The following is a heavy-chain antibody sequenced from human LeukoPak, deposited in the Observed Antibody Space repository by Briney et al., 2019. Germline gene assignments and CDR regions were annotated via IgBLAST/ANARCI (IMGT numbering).Heavy chain of an antibody. Sequence: GGSLRLSCAASGFTFSSYGMNWVRQAPGKGLEWVAVISYDGSNKYYADSVKGRFTISRDNSKNTLYLQMNSLRAEDTAVYYCAKSPSGSHYYDSSGFDYWGQGTLVTVSS. J-gene: IGHJ4*02. CDR2: ISYDGSNK. CDR1: GFTFSSYG. D-gene: IGHD3-22*01. CDR3: AKSPSGSHYYDSSGFDY. V-gene: IGHV3-30*18.